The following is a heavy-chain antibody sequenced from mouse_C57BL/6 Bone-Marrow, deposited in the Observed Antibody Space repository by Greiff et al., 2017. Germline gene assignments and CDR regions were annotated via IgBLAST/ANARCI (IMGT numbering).Heavy chain of an antibody. CDR2: IYPGSGNT. J-gene: IGHJ4*01. Sequence: QVQLQQSGAELVGPGASVKLSCKASGYTFTDYYINWVKQRPGQGLEWIARIYPGSGNTYYNEKFKGKATLTAEKSSSTAYMQLSSLTSEDSAVYFCARELGNYAMDYWGQGTSVTVSS. V-gene: IGHV1-76*01. CDR3: ARELGNYAMDY. D-gene: IGHD4-1*01. CDR1: GYTFTDYY.